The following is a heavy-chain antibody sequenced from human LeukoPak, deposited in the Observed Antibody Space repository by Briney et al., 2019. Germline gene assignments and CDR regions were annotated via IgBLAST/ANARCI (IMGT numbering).Heavy chain of an antibody. CDR3: AKASRDCSSTSCYTYIGY. CDR1: GFTLSNYW. V-gene: IGHV3-7*01. J-gene: IGHJ4*02. CDR2: INQDGSEK. Sequence: PGGSLRLSCAASGFTLSNYWMSWVRRAPGKGLEWVANINQDGSEKYYVDSVKGRFTISRDNAKNSLYLQMNSLRAEDTAVYYCAKASRDCSSTSCYTYIGYWGQGTLVTVSS. D-gene: IGHD2-2*02.